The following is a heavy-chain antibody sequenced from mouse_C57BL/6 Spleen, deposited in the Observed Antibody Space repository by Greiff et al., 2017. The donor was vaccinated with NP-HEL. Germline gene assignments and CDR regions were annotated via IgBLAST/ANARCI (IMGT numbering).Heavy chain of an antibody. Sequence: DVHLVESGGGLVQPGGSMKLSCVASGFTFSNYWMNWVRQSPEKGLEWVAQIRLKSDNYATHYAESVKGRFTISRDDSKSSVYLQMNNLRAEDTGIYYCTVGMVTVAWGTGTTVTVSS. CDR1: GFTFSNYW. V-gene: IGHV6-3*01. CDR2: IRLKSDNYAT. D-gene: IGHD2-2*01. J-gene: IGHJ1*03. CDR3: TVGMVTVA.